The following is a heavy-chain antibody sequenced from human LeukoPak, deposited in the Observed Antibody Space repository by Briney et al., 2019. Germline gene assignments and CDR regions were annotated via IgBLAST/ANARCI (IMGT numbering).Heavy chain of an antibody. Sequence: GGSLRLSCAASGFTFSSYGMHWVRQAPGKGLEWVAVISYDGSNKYYADSVKGRFTISRDNSKNTLYLQMNSLRAEDTAVYYCAKESYDILTGYYLTTYYFDYWGQGTLVTVSS. J-gene: IGHJ4*02. CDR3: AKESYDILTGYYLTTYYFDY. CDR1: GFTFSSYG. D-gene: IGHD3-9*01. CDR2: ISYDGSNK. V-gene: IGHV3-30*18.